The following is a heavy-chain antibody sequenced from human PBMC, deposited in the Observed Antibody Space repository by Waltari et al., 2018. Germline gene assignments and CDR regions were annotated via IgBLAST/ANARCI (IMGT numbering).Heavy chain of an antibody. CDR1: GGPFSSYA. D-gene: IGHD6-19*01. CDR2: IIPIFGTA. CDR3: ARGSSGWSPTHPYYYYGMDV. V-gene: IGHV1-69*05. J-gene: IGHJ6*02. Sequence: QVQLVQSGAEVKKPGSSVKVSCKASGGPFSSYAISWVRQAPGQGLAWMGGIIPIFGTANYAQKFQGRVTITTDESTSTAYMELSSLRSEDTAVYYCARGSSGWSPTHPYYYYGMDVWGQGTTVTVSS.